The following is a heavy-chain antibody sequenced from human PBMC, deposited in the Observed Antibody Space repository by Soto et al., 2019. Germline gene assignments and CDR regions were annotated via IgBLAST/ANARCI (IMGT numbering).Heavy chain of an antibody. Sequence: QVQLVQSGAEVKKPGSSVKVSCKAPGGTFSSYTISWVRQAPGQGLEWMGRIIPILGIANYAQKFQGRVTITADKSTSTAYMELSSLRSEDTAVYYCATKGETVTTEDYWGQGTLVTVSS. J-gene: IGHJ4*02. CDR3: ATKGETVTTEDY. D-gene: IGHD4-17*01. V-gene: IGHV1-69*02. CDR1: GGTFSSYT. CDR2: IIPILGIA.